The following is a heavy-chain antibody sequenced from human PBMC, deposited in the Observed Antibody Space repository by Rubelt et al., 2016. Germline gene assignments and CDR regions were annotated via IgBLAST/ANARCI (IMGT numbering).Heavy chain of an antibody. CDR2: ISAYNGNT. CDR1: GYTFTSYG. V-gene: IGHV1-18*01. J-gene: IGHJ4*02. Sequence: QVQLVQSGAEVKKPGASVKVSCKASGYTFTSYGISWVRQAPGQGLEWMGWISAYNGNTNYAQKLQGGCTMTTDTSTSTAYMELRSLRSDDTAVYYCARDLPPFRRYNWNFPLDYWGQGTLVTVSS. D-gene: IGHD1-1*01. CDR3: ARDLPPFRRYNWNFPLDY.